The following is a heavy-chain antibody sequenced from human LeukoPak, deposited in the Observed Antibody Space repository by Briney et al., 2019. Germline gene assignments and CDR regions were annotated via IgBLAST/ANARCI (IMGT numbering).Heavy chain of an antibody. Sequence: ASVKVSCKASEYSFTGYYMHWVRQAPGQGLEWMGWINSNSGGTNYAQKFQGRVTMTRDTSISTAYMELSSLRSDDTAVYYCARALETPGYYMDVWGKGATVTVSS. D-gene: IGHD1-1*01. V-gene: IGHV1-2*02. CDR2: INSNSGGT. CDR1: EYSFTGYY. J-gene: IGHJ6*03. CDR3: ARALETPGYYMDV.